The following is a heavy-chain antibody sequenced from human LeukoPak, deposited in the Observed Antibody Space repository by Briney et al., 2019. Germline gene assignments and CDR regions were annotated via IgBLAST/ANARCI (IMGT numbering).Heavy chain of an antibody. V-gene: IGHV4-61*08. J-gene: IGHJ5*02. CDR1: GVSISREGYS. Sequence: PSETLSLTCDVSGVSISREGYSWSWIRQPPGKGLEWIGYIYYSWSTNYNPSLKSRVTISVDTSKNQFSLKLSSVTAADTAVYYCARERSMVRGVIITNWFDTWGKGTLVTVSS. D-gene: IGHD3-10*01. CDR2: IYYSWST. CDR3: ARERSMVRGVIITNWFDT.